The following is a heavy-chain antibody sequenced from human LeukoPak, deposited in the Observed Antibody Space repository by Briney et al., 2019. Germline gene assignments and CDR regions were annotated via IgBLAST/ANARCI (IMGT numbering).Heavy chain of an antibody. J-gene: IGHJ6*03. CDR3: ARGQYSSGFHFYYMDV. D-gene: IGHD5-18*01. Sequence: SETLSLTCTVSGGSIISHYWSWLRQPPGKGLEWIGYMYFSGTTNYNPSLKSRLTISVDTSKNQFSLKLNSVSAADTAVYYCARGQYSSGFHFYYMDVWGKGTTVTVSS. CDR1: GGSIISHY. V-gene: IGHV4-59*11. CDR2: MYFSGTT.